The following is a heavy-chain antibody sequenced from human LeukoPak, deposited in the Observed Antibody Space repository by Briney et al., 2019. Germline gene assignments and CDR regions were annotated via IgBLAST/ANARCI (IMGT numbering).Heavy chain of an antibody. CDR1: GFTFSDSY. D-gene: IGHD1-1*01. Sequence: GGSLRLSCAASGFTFSDSYMSWIRQSPGKGLEWISYISSSGETIYYADSMKGRFTISRDNAKNSPYLHINSLSAEDTAVYSCARNLPVRNDGWPLFDHWGQGTLVTVSS. CDR2: ISSSGETI. V-gene: IGHV3-11*01. CDR3: ARNLPVRNDGWPLFDH. J-gene: IGHJ4*02.